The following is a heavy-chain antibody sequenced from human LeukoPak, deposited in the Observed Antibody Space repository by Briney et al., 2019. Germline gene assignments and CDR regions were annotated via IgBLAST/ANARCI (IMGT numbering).Heavy chain of an antibody. Sequence: HRASVKVSCKASGYTFTTYAIHWVRQAPGQRLEWMGWISTYNDDRKYSPKFQGTVTITTDTSASTAYLELSSLRSEDTAVYYCARDRSSFSYAFDIWDQGTVVTVSS. V-gene: IGHV1-3*04. D-gene: IGHD6-6*01. CDR3: ARDRSSFSYAFDI. CDR1: GYTFTTYA. CDR2: ISTYNDDR. J-gene: IGHJ3*02.